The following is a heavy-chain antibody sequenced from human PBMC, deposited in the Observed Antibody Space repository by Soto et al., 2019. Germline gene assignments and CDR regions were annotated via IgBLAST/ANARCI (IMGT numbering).Heavy chain of an antibody. CDR2: INPKSGGT. V-gene: IGHV1-2*04. Sequence: ASVKVSCKASGYTFSYHIHWVRQAPGQGLEWLGRINPKSGGTSTAQKFQGWVTMTTDTSISTASMELTRLTSDDTAIYYCARGDSTDCSNGVCSFFYNHDMDVWGQGTTVTVS. CDR3: ARGDSTDCSNGVCSFFYNHDMDV. J-gene: IGHJ6*02. D-gene: IGHD2-8*01. CDR1: GYTFSYH.